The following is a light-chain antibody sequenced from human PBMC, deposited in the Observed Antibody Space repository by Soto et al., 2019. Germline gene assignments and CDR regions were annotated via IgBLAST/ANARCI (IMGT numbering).Light chain of an antibody. CDR2: EVT. V-gene: IGLV2-14*01. CDR1: TTDVGLSNY. Sequence: QSALTQPASVSGSPGQSITLSCTSSTTDVGLSNYISWYRQYPGKAPDLLIYEVTRRPAGVSLRFSGSASGNSASLTISGLQTEDEADYFCCSYTISSTYVFGTGTQLTVL. J-gene: IGLJ1*01. CDR3: CSYTISSTYV.